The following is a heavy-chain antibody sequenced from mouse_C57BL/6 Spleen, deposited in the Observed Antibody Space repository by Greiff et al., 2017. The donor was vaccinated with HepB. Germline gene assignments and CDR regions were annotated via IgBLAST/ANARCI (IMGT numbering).Heavy chain of an antibody. CDR3: VREDRSCEFAY. CDR1: GSTFVTYA. V-gene: IGHV10-3*01. Sequence: EWQRVESGGGLVQPKGSLNLSCAASGSTFVTYAMHWVPRDPGKGLEWVARIRSKSSNYATYAADSVNDRFANSRDNSQSKLYLQMNNLKTEDTAVYYWVREDRSCEFAYWGQGTLVTVSA. D-gene: IGHD1-1*01. CDR2: IRSKSSNYAT. J-gene: IGHJ3*01.